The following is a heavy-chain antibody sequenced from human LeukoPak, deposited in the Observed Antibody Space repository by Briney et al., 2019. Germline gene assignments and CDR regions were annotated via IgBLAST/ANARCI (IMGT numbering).Heavy chain of an antibody. V-gene: IGHV1-69*06. D-gene: IGHD2-15*01. Sequence: SVKVSCKASGGTFSSYAISWVRQAPGQGLEWMGGTIPIFGTANYAQKFQGRVTITADKSTSTAYMELSSLRSEDTAVYYCARALVVVAASLNAFDIWGQGTMVTVSS. J-gene: IGHJ3*02. CDR3: ARALVVVAASLNAFDI. CDR2: TIPIFGTA. CDR1: GGTFSSYA.